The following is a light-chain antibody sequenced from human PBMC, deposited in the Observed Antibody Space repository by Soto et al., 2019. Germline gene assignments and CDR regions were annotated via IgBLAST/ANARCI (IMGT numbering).Light chain of an antibody. Sequence: QSVLTQSPSVSAAPGQKVTISCSGSSSNIGNNYVSWYQQLPGTAPKLLIYDNNKRPSGIPDRFSGSKSGTSGTLDITGLQTGDEADYYCQSYDTGLTGHVLFGGGTKVTVL. CDR2: DNN. V-gene: IGLV1-51*01. CDR3: QSYDTGLTGHVL. J-gene: IGLJ2*01. CDR1: SSNIGNNY.